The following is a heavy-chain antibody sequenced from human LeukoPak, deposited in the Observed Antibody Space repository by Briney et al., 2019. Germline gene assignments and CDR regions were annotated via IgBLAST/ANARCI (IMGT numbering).Heavy chain of an antibody. V-gene: IGHV3-49*04. CDR2: IRSKAYGGTT. D-gene: IGHD3-22*01. J-gene: IGHJ4*02. Sequence: GGSLRLSCTASGFTFGDYAMSWVRQAPGKGLEWVGFIRSKAYGGTTEYAASVKGGFAISRDDSKSIAYLQMNSRKTEDTAVYYCTRDRRVGYYDSSGYSVGYWGQGTLVTVSS. CDR1: GFTFGDYA. CDR3: TRDRRVGYYDSSGYSVGY.